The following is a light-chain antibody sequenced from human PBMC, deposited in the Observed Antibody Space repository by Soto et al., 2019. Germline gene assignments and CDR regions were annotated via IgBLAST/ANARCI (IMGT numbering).Light chain of an antibody. CDR3: QVWDSTNDHVV. Sequence: SYELTQPPSVSVAPGKTARFTCGGNNIGSKRVHWYQQKPGQAPVMVINYDVDRPSGIPERFSGSNSGNTATLTISRVEAGDEADYYCQVWDSTNDHVVFGGGTKLTVL. CDR1: NIGSKR. V-gene: IGLV3-21*04. CDR2: YDV. J-gene: IGLJ3*02.